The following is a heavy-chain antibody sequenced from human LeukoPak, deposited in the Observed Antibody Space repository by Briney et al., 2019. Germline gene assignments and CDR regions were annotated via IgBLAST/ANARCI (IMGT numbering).Heavy chain of an antibody. D-gene: IGHD1-26*01. CDR3: ARGEWDLRFDY. CDR2: IFYSGST. J-gene: IGHJ4*02. Sequence: SETLSLTCTASGRSISAYYVGSIRQPPGKGLEWIGYIFYSGSTNYNPSLKSRVTISLDTSKNQFSLKLSSVAAAETAVNYCARGEWDLRFDYGGQGTLVTVSS. V-gene: IGHV4-59*01. CDR1: GRSISAYY.